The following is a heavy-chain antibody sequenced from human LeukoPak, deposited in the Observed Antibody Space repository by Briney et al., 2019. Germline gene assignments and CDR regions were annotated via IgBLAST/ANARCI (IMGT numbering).Heavy chain of an antibody. J-gene: IGHJ4*02. CDR3: ARVKVYDSSGPAADFDY. CDR2: IYYSGST. Sequence: ASQTLSLTCTVSGGSISSGGYSWSWIRQHPGKGLEWIGYIYYSGSTYYNPSLKSRVTISVDTSKNHFSLKLSSVTAADTAVYYCARVKVYDSSGPAADFDYWGQGTLVTVSS. D-gene: IGHD3-22*01. V-gene: IGHV4-31*03. CDR1: GGSISSGGYS.